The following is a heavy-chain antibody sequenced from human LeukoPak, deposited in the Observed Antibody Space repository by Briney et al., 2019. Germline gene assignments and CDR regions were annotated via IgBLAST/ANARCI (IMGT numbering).Heavy chain of an antibody. CDR3: ARDLVARGAHSL. Sequence: GGSLRLSCAASGFTFGPYWMSWLRQAPGKGLEWVANIHQDGSQKYYVDSVKGRFTISRDNADSLLYLQMHSLRAEDTAVYYCARDLVARGAHSLWGQGTLVTVSS. CDR2: IHQDGSQK. J-gene: IGHJ4*02. D-gene: IGHD2-15*01. V-gene: IGHV3-7*01. CDR1: GFTFGPYW.